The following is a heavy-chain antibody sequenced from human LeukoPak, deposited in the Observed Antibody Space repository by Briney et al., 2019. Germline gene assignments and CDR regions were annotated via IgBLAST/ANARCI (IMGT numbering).Heavy chain of an antibody. CDR2: MNPNSGNT. D-gene: IGHD2-15*01. V-gene: IGHV1-8*01. J-gene: IGHJ4*02. Sequence: ASVKVSCKASGYTFTSYDINWVRQATGQGPEWMGWMNPNSGNTGYAQEFQGRVTMTRNTSISTAYMELSSLRSEDTAVYYCARGPPQGACSGGSCYSHYWGQGTLVTVSS. CDR3: ARGPPQGACSGGSCYSHY. CDR1: GYTFTSYD.